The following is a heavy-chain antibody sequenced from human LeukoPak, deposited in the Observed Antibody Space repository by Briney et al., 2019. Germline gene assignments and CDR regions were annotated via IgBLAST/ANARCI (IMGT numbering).Heavy chain of an antibody. CDR3: AREMGSSGYNPSSWFDP. V-gene: IGHV4-4*02. Sequence: SETLSLTCAVPGGSISSSNWWSWVRQPPGKGLEWIGEIYHSGSTNYNPSLKSRVTISVDKSKNQFSLKLSSVTAADTAVYYCAREMGSSGYNPSSWFDPWGQGTLVTVSS. CDR2: IYHSGST. D-gene: IGHD3-22*01. J-gene: IGHJ5*02. CDR1: GGSISSSNW.